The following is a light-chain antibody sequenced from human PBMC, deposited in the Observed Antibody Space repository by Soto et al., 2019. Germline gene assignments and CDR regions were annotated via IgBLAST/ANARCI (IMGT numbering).Light chain of an antibody. CDR3: QHFGGTTFT. J-gene: IGKJ5*01. Sequence: EIVLTHSPGTLTFSPGEGAPLSCRASPSVSSRYIAWYQQTPGQTPSLLIYGASTRATGIPDKFSGSGSGTHFTLTISRLEPGEFAVYYCQHFGGTTFTFGQGTRLEIK. V-gene: IGKV3-20*01. CDR1: PSVSSRY. CDR2: GAS.